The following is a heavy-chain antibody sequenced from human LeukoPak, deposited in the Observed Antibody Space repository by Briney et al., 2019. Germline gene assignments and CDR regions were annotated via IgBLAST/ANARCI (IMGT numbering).Heavy chain of an antibody. J-gene: IGHJ4*02. CDR1: GGSISSHY. CDR3: AHGGTSGSYSEN. V-gene: IGHV4-4*07. CDR2: IYSSGNT. D-gene: IGHD1-26*01. Sequence: SATLSLTCTVSGGSISSHYRKWIRQPAGKALEGIGRIYSSGNTDYNPALKSRVTMSVDTSKSQFSLKLSSVTAADTAVYYCAHGGTSGSYSENWGQGTLVTVSS.